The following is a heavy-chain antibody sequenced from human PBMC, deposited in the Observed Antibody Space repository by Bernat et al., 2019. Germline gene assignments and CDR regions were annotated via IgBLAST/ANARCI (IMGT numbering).Heavy chain of an antibody. CDR1: GYSSISGYY. V-gene: IGHV4-38-2*01. D-gene: IGHD6-13*01. Sequence: QVQLQESGPGLVKPSETLSLTCAVSGYSSISGYYWGWIRQPPGKGLEWIGSIYHSGSTYHNPSLKSRVTISVDTSKYQFSLKLSSVTAADTAVYYCAGVGSSWGNWFDPWGQGTLVTVSS. CDR2: IYHSGST. J-gene: IGHJ5*02. CDR3: AGVGSSWGNWFDP.